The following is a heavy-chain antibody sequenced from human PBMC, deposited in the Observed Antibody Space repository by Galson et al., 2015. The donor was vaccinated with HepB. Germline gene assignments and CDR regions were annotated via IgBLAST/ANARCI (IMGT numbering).Heavy chain of an antibody. CDR3: AREGRSDSSGWYGNQRPLRGPTSDYGMDV. Sequence: SVKVSCKASGYTFTGYYIHWVRQAPGQGLEWLGSINPNSGGPNYAQRSQGWVTMTRDTSINTAYMELNKLRPDDTAVYYCAREGRSDSSGWYGNQRPLRGPTSDYGMDVWGQGTTVTVSS. CDR1: GYTFTGYY. V-gene: IGHV1-2*04. J-gene: IGHJ6*02. CDR2: INPNSGGP. D-gene: IGHD6-19*01.